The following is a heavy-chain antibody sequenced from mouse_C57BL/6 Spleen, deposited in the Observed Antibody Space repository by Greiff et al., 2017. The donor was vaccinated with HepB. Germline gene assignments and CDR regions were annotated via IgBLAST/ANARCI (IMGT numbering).Heavy chain of an antibody. CDR2: INYDGSST. CDR3: ARDHYYGSSYDYYAMDY. CDR1: GFTFSDYY. Sequence: EVMLVESEGGLVQPGSSMKLSCTASGFTFSDYYMAWVRQVPEKGLEWVANINYDGSSTYYLDSLKSRFIISRDNAKNILYLQMSSLKSEDTATYYCARDHYYGSSYDYYAMDYWGQGTSVTVSS. D-gene: IGHD1-1*01. J-gene: IGHJ4*01. V-gene: IGHV5-16*01.